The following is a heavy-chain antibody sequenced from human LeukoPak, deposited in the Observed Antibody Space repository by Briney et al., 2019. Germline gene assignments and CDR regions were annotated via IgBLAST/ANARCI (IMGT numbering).Heavy chain of an antibody. CDR2: INSDGSST. CDR3: GLSMVRALSPDY. J-gene: IGHJ4*02. Sequence: PGGSLRLSCAGSGFTFSNYWTHCVRQAPGKGLVWVSGINSDGSSTKYADSVKGRFTISRDNAKNTLYLQMDSLRDEDTAVYYCGLSMVRALSPDYWGQGTLVTVSS. CDR1: GFTFSNYW. D-gene: IGHD3-10*01. V-gene: IGHV3-74*03.